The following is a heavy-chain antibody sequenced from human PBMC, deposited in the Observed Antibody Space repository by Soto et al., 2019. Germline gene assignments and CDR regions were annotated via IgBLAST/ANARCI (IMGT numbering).Heavy chain of an antibody. D-gene: IGHD6-19*01. V-gene: IGHV1-8*01. CDR3: SRNPDGSGLFDP. J-gene: IGHJ5*02. CDR2: MTPNSGNT. Sequence: QVQLVQSGAEVKKPGASVKVSCKASGYNFIDYDINWMRQSTGQGLEWMGWMTPNSGNTGYAQKFQGRVTLTRDTSIGTAYMELSSLKTDDTAVYYCSRNPDGSGLFDPWGQGTLVTVSS. CDR1: GYNFIDYD.